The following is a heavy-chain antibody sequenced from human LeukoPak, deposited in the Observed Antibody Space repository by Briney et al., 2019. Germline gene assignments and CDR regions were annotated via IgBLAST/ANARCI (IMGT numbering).Heavy chain of an antibody. CDR2: IKQDALEK. CDR3: ARSYSGYEQ. V-gene: IGHV3-7*04. CDR1: GFTFITYW. D-gene: IGHD5-12*01. J-gene: IGHJ4*02. Sequence: PGGSLRLSCAASGFTFITYWITAVRQAPGTGLELGANIKQDALEKFYVYSVKGRFTISRDNAKNSLYLQMNSLRAEDTAVYYCARSYSGYEQWGQGTLVTVSS.